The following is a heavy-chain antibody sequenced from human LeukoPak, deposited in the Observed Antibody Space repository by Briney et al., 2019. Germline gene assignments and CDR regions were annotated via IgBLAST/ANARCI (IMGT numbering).Heavy chain of an antibody. CDR2: SRSKANHYTT. Sequence: GGPLRLPCAASGFTFSDHSMDWIRQAPGKGLEWVGRSRSKANHYTTEYAASVKDRFTISRYDSRDSLYLQIQGLQTEDTAIYYCARLTWELGAFDIWGQGTMVTVSS. V-gene: IGHV3-72*01. CDR1: GFTFSDHS. CDR3: ARLTWELGAFDI. J-gene: IGHJ3*02. D-gene: IGHD3-16*01.